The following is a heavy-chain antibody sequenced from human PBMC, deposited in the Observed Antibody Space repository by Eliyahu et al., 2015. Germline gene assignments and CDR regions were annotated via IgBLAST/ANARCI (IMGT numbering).Heavy chain of an antibody. CDR3: ASNAHDYGDYVDY. Sequence: QVQLVESGGGVVQPGRSLRLSCAASGFXFSSYGMHWVRQAPGKGLEWVAVISYDGSNKYYADSVKGRFTISRDNSKNTLYLQMNSLRAEDTAVYYCASNAHDYGDYVDYWGQGTLVTVSS. V-gene: IGHV3-30*03. CDR1: GFXFSSYG. J-gene: IGHJ4*02. CDR2: ISYDGSNK. D-gene: IGHD4-17*01.